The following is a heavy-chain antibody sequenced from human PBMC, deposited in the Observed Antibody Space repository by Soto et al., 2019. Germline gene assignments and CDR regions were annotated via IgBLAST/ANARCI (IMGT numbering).Heavy chain of an antibody. D-gene: IGHD3-22*01. CDR3: ARDFYYDSSGRPDGMDV. V-gene: IGHV4-30-2*01. CDR2: IYHSGST. CDR1: GGSISSGGYS. J-gene: IGHJ6*02. Sequence: SETMFLTCAVAGGSISSGGYSWSWIKQPPGKGLEWIGYIYHSGSTYYNPSLKSRVTISVDRSKNQFSLKLSSVTAADTAVYYCARDFYYDSSGRPDGMDVWGQGTTVTVSS.